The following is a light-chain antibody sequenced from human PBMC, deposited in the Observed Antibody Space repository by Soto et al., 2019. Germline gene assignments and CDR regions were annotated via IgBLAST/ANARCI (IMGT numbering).Light chain of an antibody. CDR3: GSWDSSLSAYV. CDR2: DDN. CDR1: SSNIGGNS. V-gene: IGLV1-51*01. J-gene: IGLJ1*01. Sequence: QSALRQPPSLSAAPGQKVTISFSGSSSNIGGNSVSWYQQLPGTAPKLLIYDDNKRPSGIPDRFSGSKSGTSATLGITGFQTGDEADYYCGSWDSSLSAYVFGTGTKVTVL.